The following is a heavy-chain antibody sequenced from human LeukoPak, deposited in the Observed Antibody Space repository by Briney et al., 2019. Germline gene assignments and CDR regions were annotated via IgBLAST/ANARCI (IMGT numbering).Heavy chain of an antibody. Sequence: GGSLRLSCAASGFTFSSYAMSWVRQAPGKGLEWVSAISGSGGSTYYADSVKGRFTISRDNPKNTLYLQMNSLRAEDTAVYYCAKGLAAARPGLVGYMDVWGKGTTVTVSS. CDR3: AKGLAAARPGLVGYMDV. CDR1: GFTFSSYA. D-gene: IGHD6-6*01. J-gene: IGHJ6*03. V-gene: IGHV3-23*01. CDR2: ISGSGGST.